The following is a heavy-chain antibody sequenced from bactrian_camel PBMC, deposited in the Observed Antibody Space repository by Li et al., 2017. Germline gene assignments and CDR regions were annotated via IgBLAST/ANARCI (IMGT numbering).Heavy chain of an antibody. CDR1: GYTGSMC. D-gene: IGHD1*01. CDR3: AADFVCWTWVKFGK. Sequence: HVQLVESGGGSVQAGGSLRLSCAYSGYTGSMCMAWFRQVPGKERERVAGLETGGRTAYADAVKGRFTVSHESAKQIWYLQMSSLKPEDTAMYSCAADFVCWTWVKFGKWGQGTQVTVS. CDR2: LETGGRT. J-gene: IGHJ4*01. V-gene: IGHV3S53*01.